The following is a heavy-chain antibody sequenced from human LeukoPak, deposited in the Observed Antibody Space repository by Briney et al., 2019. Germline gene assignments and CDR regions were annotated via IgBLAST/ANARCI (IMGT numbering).Heavy chain of an antibody. CDR3: AKDRSSSWYYFDY. V-gene: IGHV3-23*01. D-gene: IGHD6-13*01. CDR1: GFTFSSYA. CDR2: ISGSGGST. J-gene: IGHJ4*02. Sequence: GGSLRLSCAASGFTFSSYAMSLVRQAPGKGLEWVSAISGSGGSTYYIDSVKGRFTISRDNSKNTLYLQMNSLRAEDTAVYYCAKDRSSSWYYFDYWGQGTLVTVSS.